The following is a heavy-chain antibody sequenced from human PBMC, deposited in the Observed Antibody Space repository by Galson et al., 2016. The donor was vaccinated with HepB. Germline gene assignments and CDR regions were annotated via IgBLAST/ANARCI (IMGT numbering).Heavy chain of an antibody. Sequence: SLRLSCAASGFTIRNYWMTWFRQSPGKGLEWVANIKQDGSEKYYVDSVKGRFIISRDNAKNSLFLQMNSLRDEDTAVYYCARDPLGYSYALVRYFDYWGQGTLVTVSS. D-gene: IGHD5-18*01. J-gene: IGHJ4*02. CDR3: ARDPLGYSYALVRYFDY. CDR2: IKQDGSEK. V-gene: IGHV3-7*01. CDR1: GFTIRNYW.